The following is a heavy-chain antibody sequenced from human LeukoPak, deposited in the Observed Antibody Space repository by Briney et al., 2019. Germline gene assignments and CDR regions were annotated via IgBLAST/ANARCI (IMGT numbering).Heavy chain of an antibody. CDR2: ISYDGSDK. Sequence: GGSLRLSCAASGFTFSNFGMHWVRQAPGKGLEWVAVISYDGSDKYYADSVKGRFTISRDNSKNTLYLQMNSLRAEDTAVYYCARDPSATMIVVRYYYYGMDVWGQGTTVTVSS. V-gene: IGHV3-30*03. J-gene: IGHJ6*02. D-gene: IGHD3-22*01. CDR3: ARDPSATMIVVRYYYYGMDV. CDR1: GFTFSNFG.